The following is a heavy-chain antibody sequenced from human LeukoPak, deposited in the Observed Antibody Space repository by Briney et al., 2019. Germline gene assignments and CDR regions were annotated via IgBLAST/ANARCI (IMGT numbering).Heavy chain of an antibody. Sequence: SETLSLTCAVYGGSFSGYYWSWIRQPPGKGLEWIGEINHSGSTNYNPSLKSRVTIPVDTSKNQFSLRLSSVTAADTAVYYCARHSYYYGSGSYNYWGQGTLVTVSS. CDR1: GGSFSGYY. CDR3: ARHSYYYGSGSYNY. V-gene: IGHV4-34*01. J-gene: IGHJ4*02. CDR2: INHSGST. D-gene: IGHD3-10*01.